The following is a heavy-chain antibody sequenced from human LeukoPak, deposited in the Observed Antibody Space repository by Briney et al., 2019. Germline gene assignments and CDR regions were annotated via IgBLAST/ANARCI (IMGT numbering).Heavy chain of an antibody. J-gene: IGHJ4*02. V-gene: IGHV4-39*07. D-gene: IGHD6-13*01. CDR2: IYYSGST. Sequence: PSETLSLTCTVSGGSISSSSYYWGWIRQPPGKGLEWIGSIYYSGSTYYNPSLKSRVTISVDTSKNQFSLKLSSVTAADTAVYYCARGGYSNSWYPLDYWGQGTLVTVSS. CDR3: ARGGYSNSWYPLDY. CDR1: GGSISSSSYY.